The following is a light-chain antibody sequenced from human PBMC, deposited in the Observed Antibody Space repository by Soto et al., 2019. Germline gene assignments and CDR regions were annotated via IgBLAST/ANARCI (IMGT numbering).Light chain of an antibody. Sequence: EIVMTQSPATLSLSPGERVTLSCRASQSVSSNLAWYQQKPGQAPSLLIYGASTRATGTPARCSGSGSGTDFSLAISSLQAEDFEVYCWRQYNTWPPVTFGQGTRLEI. CDR1: QSVSSN. CDR3: RQYNTWPPVT. J-gene: IGKJ5*01. V-gene: IGKV3-15*01. CDR2: GAS.